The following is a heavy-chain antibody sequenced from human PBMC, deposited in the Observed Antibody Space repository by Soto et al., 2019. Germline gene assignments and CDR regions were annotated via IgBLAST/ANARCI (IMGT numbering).Heavy chain of an antibody. V-gene: IGHV3-48*02. CDR3: ARENYDSSGYYGMDV. D-gene: IGHD3-22*01. CDR2: ISSSSSTI. CDR1: GFTISTYS. Sequence: PGGSLRLSCAASGFTISTYSMNWVRQAPGKGLEWISYISSSSSTIYYADSVKGRFTISRDNAKNSLYLQMNSLRDEDTAVYYCARENYDSSGYYGMDVWGQGTTVTVSS. J-gene: IGHJ6*02.